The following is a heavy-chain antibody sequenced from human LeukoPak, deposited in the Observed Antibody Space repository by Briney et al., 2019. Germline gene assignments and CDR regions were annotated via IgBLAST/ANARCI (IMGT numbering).Heavy chain of an antibody. Sequence: GGSLRLSCAASGFTFSDHYMDWDRQAPGKGLEWVGRTRNKANSYTTEYAASVKGRFTISRDNAKNSLYLQMNSLRAEDTAVYYCARDLNWGLDSWGQGTLVTVSS. V-gene: IGHV3-72*01. D-gene: IGHD7-27*01. CDR2: TRNKANSYTT. CDR3: ARDLNWGLDS. J-gene: IGHJ4*02. CDR1: GFTFSDHY.